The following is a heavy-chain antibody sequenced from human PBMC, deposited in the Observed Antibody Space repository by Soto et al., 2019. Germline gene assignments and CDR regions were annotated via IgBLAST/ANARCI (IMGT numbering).Heavy chain of an antibody. CDR2: ISSSSSYI. CDR3: AREGAVTTEYYDYGMDV. J-gene: IGHJ6*02. V-gene: IGHV3-21*01. D-gene: IGHD4-4*01. CDR1: GFTFSSYS. Sequence: EVQLVESGGGLVKPGGSLRLSCAASGFTFSSYSMNWVRQAPGKGLEWVSSISSSSSYIYYADSVKGRFTISRDNAKNSLYLQMNSLRAEDTAVYYCAREGAVTTEYYDYGMDVWGQGTTVTVSS.